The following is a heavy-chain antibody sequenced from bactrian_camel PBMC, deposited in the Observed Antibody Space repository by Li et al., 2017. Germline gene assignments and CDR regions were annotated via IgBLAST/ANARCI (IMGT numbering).Heavy chain of an antibody. CDR2: IDRGAHNI. CDR3: AADNNPRPGAMALNPHFWDN. CDR1: GSTSSTKS. Sequence: VQLVESGGGSVQPGGSLRLSCIVSGSTSSTKSLGWFRQAPGKAREAVAAIDRGAHNIAYDARVKGRFTISQDNAVNTVYLQMNSLKPEDTAMYYCAADNNPRPGAMALNPHFWDNWGQGTQVTVS. V-gene: IGHV3S40*01. D-gene: IGHD5*01. J-gene: IGHJ4*01.